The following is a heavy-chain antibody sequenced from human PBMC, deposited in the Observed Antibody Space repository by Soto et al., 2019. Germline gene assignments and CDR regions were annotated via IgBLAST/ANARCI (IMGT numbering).Heavy chain of an antibody. CDR3: ARPCTGGTCFHLDY. Sequence: EASVKVSCKASGYPFTRFAMHWVRQAPGQRLEWMGWIHAGNGNTKYSQKFQDRVTFTRDTSASTGYMELSSLRSEDTAVYYCARPCTGGTCFHLDYWGQGTQVTVSS. CDR2: IHAGNGNT. CDR1: GYPFTRFA. J-gene: IGHJ4*02. V-gene: IGHV1-3*01. D-gene: IGHD2-15*01.